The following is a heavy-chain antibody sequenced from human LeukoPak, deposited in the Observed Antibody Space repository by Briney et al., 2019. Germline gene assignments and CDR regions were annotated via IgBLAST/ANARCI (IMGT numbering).Heavy chain of an antibody. CDR1: GGSISSYY. J-gene: IGHJ6*02. CDR3: AREGERGSTVGYYYYGMDV. CDR2: IYYSGST. Sequence: PSETLSLTCTVSGGSISSYYWSWIRQPPGKGLEWIGYIYYSGSTNYNPSLKSRVTISVDTSKNQFSLKLSSVTAADTAVYYCAREGERGSTVGYYYYGMDVGGQGTTVTVSS. V-gene: IGHV4-59*01. D-gene: IGHD4-23*01.